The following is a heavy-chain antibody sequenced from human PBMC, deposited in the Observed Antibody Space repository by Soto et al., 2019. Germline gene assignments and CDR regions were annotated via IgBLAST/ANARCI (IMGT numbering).Heavy chain of an antibody. Sequence: QVQLQESGPGLVKPSGTLSLTCAVSGGSISSSNWWSWVRQPPGKGLEWIGEIYHSGSTNYNPSLKSRVTISVDKSKNQFSLKLSSVTAADTAVYYCARYRLVVVAATEHNWFDPWGQGTLVTVSS. J-gene: IGHJ5*02. V-gene: IGHV4-4*02. CDR2: IYHSGST. D-gene: IGHD2-15*01. CDR1: GGSISSSNW. CDR3: ARYRLVVVAATEHNWFDP.